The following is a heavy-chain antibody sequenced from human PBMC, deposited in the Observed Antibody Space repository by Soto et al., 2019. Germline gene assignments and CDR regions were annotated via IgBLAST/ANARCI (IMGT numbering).Heavy chain of an antibody. V-gene: IGHV6-1*01. CDR1: GGSVSSKRVA. D-gene: IGHD1-1*01. Sequence: SQTRSLTCAISGGSVSSKRVAWNWIRQSPSRGLEWLGRTYYRSKWYNDYAVSVQSRIVINPDTSKNQFSLHLNSVTPEDTAVYFCARNEWRHLLAYFDYWGQGTLVTVSS. CDR2: TYYRSKWYN. CDR3: ARNEWRHLLAYFDY. J-gene: IGHJ4*02.